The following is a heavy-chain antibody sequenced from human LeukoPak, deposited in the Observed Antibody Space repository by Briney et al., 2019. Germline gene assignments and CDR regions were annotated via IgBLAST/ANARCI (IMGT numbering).Heavy chain of an antibody. CDR3: ARDVTALDS. CDR2: INQGGSEK. D-gene: IGHD2-2*01. CDR1: GFTFSSYW. J-gene: IGHJ4*02. V-gene: IGHV3-7*01. Sequence: PGRPLRLSCAASGFTFSSYWMSWVRQAPEKGLEWVANINQGGSEKYYVDSVRGRFTISRDNAKNSLYLQMNSLRADDTAVYYCARDVTALDSWGQGTLVTVSS.